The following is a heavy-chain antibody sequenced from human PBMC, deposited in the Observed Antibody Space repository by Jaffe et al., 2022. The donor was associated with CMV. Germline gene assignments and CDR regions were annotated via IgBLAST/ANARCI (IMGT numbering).Heavy chain of an antibody. CDR1: GFTFSSYG. J-gene: IGHJ3*02. CDR2: IWYDGSNK. D-gene: IGHD3-9*01. Sequence: QVQLVESGGGVVQPGRSLRLSCAASGFTFSSYGMHWVRQAPGKGLEWVAVIWYDGSNKYYADSVKGRFTISRDNSKNTLYLQMNSLRAEDTAVYYCARGRPWVRYFDWISEEERDAFDIWGQGTMVTVSS. V-gene: IGHV3-33*08. CDR3: ARGRPWVRYFDWISEEERDAFDI.